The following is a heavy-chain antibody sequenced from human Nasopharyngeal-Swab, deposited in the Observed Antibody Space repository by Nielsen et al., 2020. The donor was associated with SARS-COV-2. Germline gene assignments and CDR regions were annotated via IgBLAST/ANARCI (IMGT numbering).Heavy chain of an antibody. V-gene: IGHV3-21*01. J-gene: IGHJ6*02. Sequence: VGSLRLSCAASGFTFSPYLMNCFLPSPCKGLDWFSSISSSSSYIYYADSLKGRFTISRDNAKNSLYLQMNSLRAEDTAVYYCARGCVLTGPSCYYYGMDVWGQGTTVTVSS. CDR1: GFTFSPYL. D-gene: IGHD3-9*01. CDR3: ARGCVLTGPSCYYYGMDV. CDR2: ISSSSSYI.